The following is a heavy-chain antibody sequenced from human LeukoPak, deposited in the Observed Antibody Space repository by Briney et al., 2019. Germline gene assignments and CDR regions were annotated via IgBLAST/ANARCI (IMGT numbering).Heavy chain of an antibody. Sequence: GGSLRLSCAASGFTVSSNYMSWVRQAPGKGLEWVSVIYSGGSTYYADSVKGRFTISRDNSKNTLYLQMNSLRAEDTAVYYCARDPHYYDSSGSGDAFDIWGQGTMVTLSS. V-gene: IGHV3-53*01. J-gene: IGHJ3*02. CDR2: IYSGGST. CDR3: ARDPHYYDSSGSGDAFDI. CDR1: GFTVSSNY. D-gene: IGHD3-22*01.